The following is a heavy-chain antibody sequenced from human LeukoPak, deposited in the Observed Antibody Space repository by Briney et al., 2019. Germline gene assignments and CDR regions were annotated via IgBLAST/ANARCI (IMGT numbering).Heavy chain of an antibody. D-gene: IGHD3-22*01. CDR1: GGSFSAYY. Sequence: SETLSLTCAVYGGSFSAYYWSWIRQPPGKGLEWIGEINHSGSTNHNPSLKSRVTISVDTSKNQFSLKLSSVTAADTAVYYCARGGSNNYYDSSGYYIGAFDIWGQGTMVTVSS. CDR3: ARGGSNNYYDSSGYYIGAFDI. CDR2: INHSGST. V-gene: IGHV4-34*01. J-gene: IGHJ3*02.